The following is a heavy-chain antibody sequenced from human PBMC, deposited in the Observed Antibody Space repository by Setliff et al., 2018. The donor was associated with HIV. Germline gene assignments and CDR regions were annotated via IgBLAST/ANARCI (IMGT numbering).Heavy chain of an antibody. Sequence: SETLSLTCTVSGGSISSSSYYWGWIRQPPGKGLEWIGSIYYSGSTTYNPSLKSRVTISVDTSKNQFSLNLSSVTATDTALYYCARDDIVATRYYYYYYMDVWGKGIPVTVSS. V-gene: IGHV4-39*07. CDR3: ARDDIVATRYYYYYYMDV. J-gene: IGHJ6*03. D-gene: IGHD5-12*01. CDR1: GGSISSSSYY. CDR2: IYYSGST.